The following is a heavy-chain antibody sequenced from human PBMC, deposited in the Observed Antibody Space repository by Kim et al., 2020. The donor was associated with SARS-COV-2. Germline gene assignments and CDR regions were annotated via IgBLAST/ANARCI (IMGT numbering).Heavy chain of an antibody. CDR1: GFTFSSYA. CDR3: AKGTRRRYSGSGAYSFDY. Sequence: GGSLRLSCAAPGFTFSSYAMSWFRQSPGKGLGGGSAISGSGGSTYYADSVKGRFTTTRDNPKHTLYLKMNSLRAEATAVFYCAKGTRRRYSGSGAYSFDYWGQGTLVTVS. V-gene: IGHV3-23*01. CDR2: ISGSGGST. D-gene: IGHD3-10*01. J-gene: IGHJ4*02.